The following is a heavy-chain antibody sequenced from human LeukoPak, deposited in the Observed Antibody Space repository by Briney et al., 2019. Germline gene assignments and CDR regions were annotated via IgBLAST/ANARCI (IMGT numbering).Heavy chain of an antibody. V-gene: IGHV3-23*01. D-gene: IGHD5-12*01. J-gene: IGHJ6*01. CDR3: ANHRSGSPSHGFHGLHV. CDR1: GFTFRSYP. CDR2: ITGSGGST. Sequence: SGGSVRLSCTFSGFTFRSYPMIWVRQAPGKGLEWVSGITGSGGSTYYADSVKGPFTISRDNSQNTLYLQMDSLRVEDTAVYYCANHRSGSPSHGFHGLHVWGQGATVTVSS.